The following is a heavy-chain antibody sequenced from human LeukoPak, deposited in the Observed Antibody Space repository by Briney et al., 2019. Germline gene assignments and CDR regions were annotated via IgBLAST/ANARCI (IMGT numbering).Heavy chain of an antibody. Sequence: PGGSLRLSCAASGFSFSSYSMNWVRQAPGKGLEGVSSISSSSSHMYYTDSVKGRFTISRDNAKNSLYLQMNSLRAEDTAVYYCASSSQDIVVVPARGYWGQGTLVTVSS. CDR3: ASSSQDIVVVPARGY. CDR1: GFSFSSYS. D-gene: IGHD2-2*01. CDR2: ISSSSSHM. J-gene: IGHJ4*02. V-gene: IGHV3-21*06.